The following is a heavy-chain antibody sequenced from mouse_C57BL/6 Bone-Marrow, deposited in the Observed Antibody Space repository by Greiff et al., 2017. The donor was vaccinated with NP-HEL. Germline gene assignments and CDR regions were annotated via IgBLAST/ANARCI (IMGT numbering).Heavy chain of an antibody. Sequence: VKLMESGGGLVQPGGSMKLSCAASGFTFSDAWVDWVRQSPGQGLEWIGDIYPGSGNTNYNEKFKSKATLTVDTSSSTAYMQLSSLTSEDSAVYDCARAGWLLPCFYYWDQGTTLTVSS. J-gene: IGHJ2*01. CDR2: IYPGSGNT. D-gene: IGHD2-3*01. CDR3: ARAGWLLPCFYY. CDR1: GFTFSDAW. V-gene: IGHV1-55*01.